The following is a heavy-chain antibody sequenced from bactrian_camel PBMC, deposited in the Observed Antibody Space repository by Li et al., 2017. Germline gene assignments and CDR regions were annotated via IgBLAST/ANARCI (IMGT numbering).Heavy chain of an antibody. Sequence: VQLVESGGGLVQPGGSLRLSCAASGIASDDYAMGWVRQAPGKGLEWVSAINSAGDTTYYADSMKGRFTISRDNAKNTLYLQLHSLKPEDTAMYYCAKDSGWGPSSIGGFNWSWDYWGQGTQVTVS. D-gene: IGHD5*01. V-gene: IGHV3-1*01. J-gene: IGHJ4*01. CDR3: AKDSGWGPSSIGGFNWSWDY. CDR2: INSAGDTT. CDR1: GIASDDYA.